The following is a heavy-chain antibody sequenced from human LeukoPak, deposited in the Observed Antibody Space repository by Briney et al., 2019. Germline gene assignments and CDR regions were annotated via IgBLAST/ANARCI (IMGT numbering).Heavy chain of an antibody. CDR3: AKNQGQWLVPVDY. CDR1: GFTFSNYA. J-gene: IGHJ4*02. V-gene: IGHV3-23*01. D-gene: IGHD6-19*01. CDR2: MSGSGGST. Sequence: GGSLRLSCAASGFTFSNYAMSWVRQAPGKGLEWVSSMSGSGGSTYYADSVKGRFTISRDNSKNTLYLQMNNLRAEDTALYYCAKNQGQWLVPVDYWGQGTLVTVS.